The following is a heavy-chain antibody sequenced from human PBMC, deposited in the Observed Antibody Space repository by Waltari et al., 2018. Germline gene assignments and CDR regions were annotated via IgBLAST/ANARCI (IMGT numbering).Heavy chain of an antibody. Sequence: EVQLVESGGGLIQPGGSLRLSCAASGFTLRTYEMNWVRQAPGKVREWVSFMEGDGKIIYDADSVKGRFTVSRDNAENSLYLEMNSLRAEDTAVYYCARDPYFYGAGSYYIYDAYDVWGQGTVVTVSS. CDR2: MEGDGKII. V-gene: IGHV3-48*03. CDR1: GFTLRTYE. J-gene: IGHJ3*01. CDR3: ARDPYFYGAGSYYIYDAYDV. D-gene: IGHD3-10*01.